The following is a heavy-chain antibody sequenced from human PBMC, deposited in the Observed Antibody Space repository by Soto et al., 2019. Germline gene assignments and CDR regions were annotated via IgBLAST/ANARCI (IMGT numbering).Heavy chain of an antibody. CDR3: AREKLWQFDP. V-gene: IGHV4-4*02. CDR1: GRPPRSCKG. J-gene: IGHJ5*02. D-gene: IGHD2-21*01. Sequence: VSLTVEVCGRPPRSCKGFSWVRQPPGKGLEWIGEIYHSGSTNYNPSLKSRVTISVDKSKNQFSLKLSSVTAADTAVYYCAREKLWQFDPWGQGTLVKVSS. CDR2: IYHSGST.